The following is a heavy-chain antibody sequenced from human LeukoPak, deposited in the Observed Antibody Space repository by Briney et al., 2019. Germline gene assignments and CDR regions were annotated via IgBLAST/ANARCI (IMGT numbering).Heavy chain of an antibody. CDR3: ARDGGYYYFDY. V-gene: IGHV4-38-2*02. D-gene: IGHD5-12*01. CDR1: GYSISSGYY. Sequence: PSETLSLTCTVSGYSISSGYYWGWIRQSPGKGLEWIGSIYHSGSTYYNPSLKSRVTISVDTSKNQFSLKLSSVTAADTAVYYCARDGGYYYFDYWGQGTLVTVSS. J-gene: IGHJ4*02. CDR2: IYHSGST.